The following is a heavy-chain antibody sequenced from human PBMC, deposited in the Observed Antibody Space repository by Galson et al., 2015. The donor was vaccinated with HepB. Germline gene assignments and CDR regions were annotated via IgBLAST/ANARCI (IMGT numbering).Heavy chain of an antibody. V-gene: IGHV3-30*18. Sequence: SLRLPCAASGFTFSSYGMHWVRQAPGKGLEWVAVISYDGSNKYYADSVKGRLTISRDNSKNTLYLQMNSLRAEDTAVYYCAKDFGQLVYYYYYGMDVWGQGTTVTVSS. CDR2: ISYDGSNK. CDR1: GFTFSSYG. CDR3: AKDFGQLVYYYYYGMDV. J-gene: IGHJ6*02. D-gene: IGHD6-6*01.